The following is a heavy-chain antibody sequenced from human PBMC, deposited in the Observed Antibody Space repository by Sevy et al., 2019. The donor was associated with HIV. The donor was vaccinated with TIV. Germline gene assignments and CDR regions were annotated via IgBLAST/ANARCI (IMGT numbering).Heavy chain of an antibody. CDR1: GFTFSSYA. CDR3: ARDVTVTTWYYFDY. V-gene: IGHV3-30-3*01. D-gene: IGHD4-17*01. Sequence: GGSLRLSCAASGFTFSSYAMHWVRQAPGKGLEWVAVISYDGSNKYYADSVKGRFTISRDNSKNTLYLQMNSLRAEDTAVYYCARDVTVTTWYYFDYWGQGTLVTVSS. J-gene: IGHJ4*02. CDR2: ISYDGSNK.